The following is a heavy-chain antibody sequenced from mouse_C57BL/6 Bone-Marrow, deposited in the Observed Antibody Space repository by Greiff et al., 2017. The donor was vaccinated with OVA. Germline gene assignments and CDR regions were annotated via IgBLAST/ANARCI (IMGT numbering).Heavy chain of an antibody. CDR1: GYAFSSSW. CDR3: ARSHYGSSYGFAY. D-gene: IGHD1-1*01. V-gene: IGHV1-82*01. CDR2: IYPGDGDT. J-gene: IGHJ3*01. Sequence: VMLVESGPELVKPGASVKISCKASGYAFSSSWMNWVKQRPGKGLEWIGRIYPGDGDTNYNGKFKGKATLTADKSSSTAYMQLSSLTSEDSAVYFCARSHYGSSYGFAYWGQGTLVTVSA.